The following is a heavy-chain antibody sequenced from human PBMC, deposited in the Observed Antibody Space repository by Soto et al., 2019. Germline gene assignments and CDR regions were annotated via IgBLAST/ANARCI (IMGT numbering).Heavy chain of an antibody. CDR1: GFTFSDYY. Sequence: QVQLVESGGGLVKPGGSLRLSCAASGFTFSDYYMSWIRQAPGKGLEWGSYISNSGRTLYYADSMKGRLTISRDNAKNSLFLQMNSLRSEETAVYYCARDLVAVSGGVYSSSSGGYFFDFWGQGTLVTVSS. D-gene: IGHD6-6*01. CDR3: ARDLVAVSGGVYSSSSGGYFFDF. V-gene: IGHV3-11*01. CDR2: ISNSGRTL. J-gene: IGHJ4*02.